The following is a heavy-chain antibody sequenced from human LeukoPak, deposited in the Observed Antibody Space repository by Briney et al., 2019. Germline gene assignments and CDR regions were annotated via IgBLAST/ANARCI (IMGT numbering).Heavy chain of an antibody. CDR1: GFTFGEYV. Sequence: GGSLRLSCTASGFTFGEYVMSWVRQAPGKGLEWVRFIRSKPYGGTTEYAASVKGRFIISRDDSKTIAYLQMNRLKSEDTGVYYCRTGSATGTGSGYWGQGTLVTVSS. J-gene: IGHJ4*02. CDR2: IRSKPYGGTT. D-gene: IGHD6-13*01. V-gene: IGHV3-49*04. CDR3: RTGSATGTGSGY.